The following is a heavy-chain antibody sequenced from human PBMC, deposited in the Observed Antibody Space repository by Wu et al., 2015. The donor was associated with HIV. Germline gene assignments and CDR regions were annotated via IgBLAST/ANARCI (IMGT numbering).Heavy chain of an antibody. CDR2: INPNSGDT. CDR1: DTPYTGYY. Sequence: QLVQVWGWSEEAWGLSEGLLQDLLDTPYTGYYMHWVRQAPGQGLEWMGWINPNSGDTSYAQNFQGRVTMTRDTSISTAYMELSGLRSDDTAVYYCARDQNVDTTILMGDDYWGQGTLVTVSS. D-gene: IGHD5-18*01. J-gene: IGHJ4*02. V-gene: IGHV1-2*02. CDR3: ARDQNVDTTILMGDDY.